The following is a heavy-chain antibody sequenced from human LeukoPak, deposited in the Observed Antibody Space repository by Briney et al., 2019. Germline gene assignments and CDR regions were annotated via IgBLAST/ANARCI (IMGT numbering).Heavy chain of an antibody. CDR3: ATDIVVVVAATLT. CDR1: GFTFSSYG. CDR2: IRYDGSNK. J-gene: IGHJ4*02. V-gene: IGHV3-30*02. D-gene: IGHD2-15*01. Sequence: SGGSLRLSCAASGFTFSSYGRHWVRQAPGKGLEWVAFIRYDGSNKYYADSVKGRFTISRDNSKNTLYLQMNSLRAEDTAVYYCATDIVVVVAATLTWGQGTLVTVSS.